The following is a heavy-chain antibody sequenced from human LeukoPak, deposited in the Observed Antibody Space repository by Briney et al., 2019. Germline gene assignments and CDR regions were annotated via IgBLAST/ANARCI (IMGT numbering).Heavy chain of an antibody. CDR3: AEGSGGY. Sequence: SETLSLTCTVSGASVSRYYWTWIRQPPGKGLEYLGYISNSGSTNYNPSLESRVTLSVDAPKNQFSLKMTSVSAADTAVYYCAEGSGGYWGQGILVTVSS. CDR2: ISNSGST. D-gene: IGHD1-26*01. CDR1: GASVSRYY. V-gene: IGHV4-59*02. J-gene: IGHJ4*02.